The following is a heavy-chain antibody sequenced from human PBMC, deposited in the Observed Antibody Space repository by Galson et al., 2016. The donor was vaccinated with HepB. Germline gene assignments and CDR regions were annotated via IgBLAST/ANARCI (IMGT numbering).Heavy chain of an antibody. J-gene: IGHJ4*02. CDR3: VECGDECDTGDF. CDR2: ISYDVTNK. Sequence: SLRLSCAASGFIFSSYGMHWVRQTPGKGLEWVAVISYDVTNKYYADSVKGRFTISRDNSKNTLYLQMNSLRAEDTAVYYCVECGDECDTGDFWGQGTLVTVSS. D-gene: IGHD2-21*01. V-gene: IGHV3-30*03. CDR1: GFIFSSYG.